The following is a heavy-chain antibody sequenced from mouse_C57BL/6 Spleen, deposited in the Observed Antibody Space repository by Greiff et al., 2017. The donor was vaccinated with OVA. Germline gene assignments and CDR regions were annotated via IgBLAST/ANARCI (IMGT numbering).Heavy chain of an antibody. CDR1: VYAFSSSW. J-gene: IGHJ3*01. CDR3: ARSLTVAY. Sequence: QVQLQQSGPELVNPGASVKISCKSSVYAFSSSWMNWVKQRPGKGLEWIGRIYPGVGDTNYNGKFKGKATRTADKNYSTANMQLSSLTSEDSAVDICARSLTVAYGGKGTLVTVSA. CDR2: IYPGVGDT. V-gene: IGHV1-82*01. D-gene: IGHD4-1*01.